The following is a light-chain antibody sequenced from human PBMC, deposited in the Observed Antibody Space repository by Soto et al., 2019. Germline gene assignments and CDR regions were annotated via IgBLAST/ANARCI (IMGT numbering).Light chain of an antibody. CDR1: SSDVGAYNY. V-gene: IGLV2-8*01. CDR3: TSYAGTYSFFYV. J-gene: IGLJ1*01. CDR2: EVS. Sequence: QSVLTQPPSASGSPGQSVTISCTGTSSDVGAYNYVSWYQQLPGKAPKLIIYEVSKRPSGVPDRFSGSKSGNTASLTVSGLQAEDEADYYCTSYAGTYSFFYVFGTRTKVTVL.